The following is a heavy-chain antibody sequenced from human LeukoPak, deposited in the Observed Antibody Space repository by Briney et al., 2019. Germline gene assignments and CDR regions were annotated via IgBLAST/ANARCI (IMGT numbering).Heavy chain of an antibody. V-gene: IGHV3-23*01. CDR1: GFTFSSYA. CDR2: ISGRGGST. J-gene: IGHJ5*02. CDR3: AKGYYDILTDYFHNWFNP. D-gene: IGHD3-9*01. Sequence: GGSLRLSCAASGFTFSSYAVSWVRQAPGVGLEWVSTISGRGGSTFYADSVKGRFTISRDNSKNTLYLQMNNLRADDTAVYYCAKGYYDILTDYFHNWFNPWGQGTLVIVSS.